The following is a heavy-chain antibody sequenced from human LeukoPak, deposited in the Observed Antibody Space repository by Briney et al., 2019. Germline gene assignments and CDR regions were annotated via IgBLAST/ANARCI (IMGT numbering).Heavy chain of an antibody. V-gene: IGHV3-23*01. Sequence: GGSLRLSCAASGFTFSSYAMTWVRQAPGKGLEWLSVISVSGSSTYYADSVKGRFTISRDNTKNSLYLQMSSLSTEDTALYYCAKDIGYSFGYYYFYSMDVWGQGTTVTVSS. CDR2: ISVSGSST. D-gene: IGHD5-18*01. CDR3: AKDIGYSFGYYYFYSMDV. J-gene: IGHJ6*02. CDR1: GFTFSSYA.